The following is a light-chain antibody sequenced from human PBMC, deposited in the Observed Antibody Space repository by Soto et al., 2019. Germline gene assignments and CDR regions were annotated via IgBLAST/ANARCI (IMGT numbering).Light chain of an antibody. J-gene: IGKJ3*01. CDR1: QTINSY. CDR2: AAS. V-gene: IGKV1-39*01. CDR3: QQSYSIPFT. Sequence: DIQMTQSPSSLSASVGDRVTITCRASQTINSYLDWYQQKPGKAPKLLIYAASSLKSGVPSRFSGSGSGTDFTLTITSLQPEDFAIYFCQQSYSIPFTFGPGTKVDIK.